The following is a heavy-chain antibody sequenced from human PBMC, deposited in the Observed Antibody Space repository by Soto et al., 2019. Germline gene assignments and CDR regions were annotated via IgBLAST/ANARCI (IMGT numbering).Heavy chain of an antibody. J-gene: IGHJ3*02. V-gene: IGHV3-30*18. CDR1: GFTFSSYG. Sequence: GGSLRLSCAASGFTFSSYGMQWVRQAPGKGLEWVAVISYDGSNKYYADSVKGRFTISRDNSKNTLYLQMNSLRAEDTAVYYCAKTGRAFDIWGQGTMVTVSS. D-gene: IGHD2-15*01. CDR2: ISYDGSNK. CDR3: AKTGRAFDI.